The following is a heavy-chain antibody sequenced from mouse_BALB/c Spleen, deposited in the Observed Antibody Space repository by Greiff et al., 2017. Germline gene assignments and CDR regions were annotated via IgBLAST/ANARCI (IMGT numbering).Heavy chain of an antibody. J-gene: IGHJ4*01. D-gene: IGHD2-3*01. CDR3: ARGGLYDGYYDYYAMDY. CDR2: INPSSGYT. Sequence: QVQLQQSGAELARPGASVKMSCKASGYTFTSYTMHWVKQRPGQGLEWIGYINPSSGYTNYNQKFKDKATLTADKSSSTAYMQLSSLTSEDSAVYYCARGGLYDGYYDYYAMDYWGQGTSVTVSS. CDR1: GYTFTSYT. V-gene: IGHV1-4*01.